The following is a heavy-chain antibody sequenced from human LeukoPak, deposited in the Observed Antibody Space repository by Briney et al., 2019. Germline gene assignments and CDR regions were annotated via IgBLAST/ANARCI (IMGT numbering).Heavy chain of an antibody. J-gene: IGHJ3*02. V-gene: IGHV1-18*01. Sequence: GASVKVSCKASGYTFTSYGISWVRQAPGQGLEWMGWISAYNGNTNYAQKLQGRVTMTTDTSTSTAYMELRSLRSDDTAVYYCARPMTTVTPGRLGAFDIWGQGTMVTVSS. CDR1: GYTFTSYG. CDR2: ISAYNGNT. CDR3: ARPMTTVTPGRLGAFDI. D-gene: IGHD4-17*01.